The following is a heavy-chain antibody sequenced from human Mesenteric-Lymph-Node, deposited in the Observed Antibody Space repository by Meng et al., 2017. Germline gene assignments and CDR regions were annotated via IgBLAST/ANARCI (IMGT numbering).Heavy chain of an antibody. CDR1: GASVSSNNVA. V-gene: IGHV6-1*01. CDR2: TYYRSKLYN. D-gene: IGHD2-21*01. J-gene: IGHJ2*01. Sequence: QVALPQSRPDPWQPPQTRALTCAVFGASVSSNNVANNWIRQSPTRGLEWRGRTYYRSKLYNDFAVSVKSRITINPDTDKNQFSLQLNPVNREDTAVYYCARDVDPDWYFDLWGPGTLVTVSS. CDR3: ARDVDPDWYFDL.